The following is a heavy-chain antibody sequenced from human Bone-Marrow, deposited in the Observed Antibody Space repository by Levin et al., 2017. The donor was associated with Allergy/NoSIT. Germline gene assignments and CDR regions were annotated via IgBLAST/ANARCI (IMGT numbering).Heavy chain of an antibody. Sequence: KGLESVSLIYSGGNTYYADSVKGRFTISRDSSRNTLYLQMNSLRAEDTAVYFCSRVGYKDAFDIWGQGTMVTVSS. D-gene: IGHD2-2*02. CDR3: SRVGYKDAFDI. CDR2: IYSGGNT. V-gene: IGHV3-66*01. J-gene: IGHJ3*02.